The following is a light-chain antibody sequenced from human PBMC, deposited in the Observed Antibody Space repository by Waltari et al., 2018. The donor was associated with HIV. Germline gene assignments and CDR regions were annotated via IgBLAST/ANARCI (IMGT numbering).Light chain of an antibody. CDR3: QQRKNWPRT. CDR2: DTS. V-gene: IGKV3-11*01. CDR1: QTISGF. Sequence: EIVLTQSPATLSLSPGERATLSCRASQTISGFLVWYQQKPGQAPRLVMYDTSTRATGIPARFSGSGSGTDFTLTISSLEPEDFAVYYCQQRKNWPRTFGGGTKLEIK. J-gene: IGKJ4*01.